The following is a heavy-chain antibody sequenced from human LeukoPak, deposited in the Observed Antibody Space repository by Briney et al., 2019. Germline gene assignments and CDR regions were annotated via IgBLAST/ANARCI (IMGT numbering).Heavy chain of an antibody. V-gene: IGHV1-69*05. Sequence: ASVKVSCKASGGTFSSYAISWVRQAPGQGLEWMGGIIPIFGTANYAQKFQGRVTMTRDTSTSTVYMELSSLRSEDTAAYFCARAKYQLLGGHWFDPWGQGTLVTVSS. D-gene: IGHD2-2*01. CDR3: ARAKYQLLGGHWFDP. J-gene: IGHJ5*02. CDR2: IIPIFGTA. CDR1: GGTFSSYA.